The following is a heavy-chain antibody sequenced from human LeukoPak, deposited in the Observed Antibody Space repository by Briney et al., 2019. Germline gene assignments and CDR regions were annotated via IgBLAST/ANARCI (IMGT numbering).Heavy chain of an antibody. D-gene: IGHD3-16*01. CDR3: ARHSDVVGAI. Sequence: GESLKISCEASGYTFTHQWIGWVRQMPGTGLEWVGIIYPRDSDTIYSPSFQGHVTISADTSINTAYLEWRSLEASDTAMYYCARHSDVVGAIWGQGTQVTVSS. J-gene: IGHJ4*02. CDR2: IYPRDSDT. CDR1: GYTFTHQW. V-gene: IGHV5-51*01.